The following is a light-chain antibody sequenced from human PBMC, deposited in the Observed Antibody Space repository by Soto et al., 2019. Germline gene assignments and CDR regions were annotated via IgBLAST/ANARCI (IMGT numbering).Light chain of an antibody. CDR2: DVS. Sequence: QSVLTQPASVSGSPGQSITISCTGTSSDVGSYNYVSWYQQHPGKAPKLMIYDVSNRPSGVSNRFSGSKSGNTASLTISGLQAEDGADYYCSSYSISSTLGVFGGGTKLTVL. CDR3: SSYSISSTLGV. V-gene: IGLV2-14*01. J-gene: IGLJ2*01. CDR1: SSDVGSYNY.